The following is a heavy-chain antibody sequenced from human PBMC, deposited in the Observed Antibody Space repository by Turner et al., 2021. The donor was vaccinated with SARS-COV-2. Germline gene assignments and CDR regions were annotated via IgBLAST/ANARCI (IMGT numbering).Heavy chain of an antibody. CDR3: ARCYLSTFGWFDP. CDR1: GFTFSNYV. CDR2: ISSGDSGT. Sequence: EVQLVESGGGCIQSGGSVRLSGTSSGFTFSNYVMNWVRQAPGKGLEWLGSISSGDSGTHYADSVKGRCTISRDNAENSLFLEMNSLRVEDTGVYFCARCYLSTFGWFDPWGRGTLVTVSS. D-gene: IGHD3-16*01. V-gene: IGHV3-48*03. J-gene: IGHJ5*02.